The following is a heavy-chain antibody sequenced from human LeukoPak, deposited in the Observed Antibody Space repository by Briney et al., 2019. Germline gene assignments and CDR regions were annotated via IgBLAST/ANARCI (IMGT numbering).Heavy chain of an antibody. D-gene: IGHD5-12*01. V-gene: IGHV3-23*01. CDR2: ISGTAFST. CDR1: GFTVSSNY. J-gene: IGHJ4*02. Sequence: GGSLRLSCAASGFTVSSNYMSWVRQAPGKGLEWVSLISGTAFSTYYADSVRGRFTISRDNSKNTLYLQMNSLRAEDTAVYYCAKDTGSGYDYFSYYFDYWGQGTLVTVSS. CDR3: AKDTGSGYDYFSYYFDY.